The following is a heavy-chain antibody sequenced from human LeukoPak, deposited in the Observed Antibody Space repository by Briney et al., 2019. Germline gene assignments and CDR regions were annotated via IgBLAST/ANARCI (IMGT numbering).Heavy chain of an antibody. D-gene: IGHD3-22*01. Sequence: SVKVSCKASGGTFTSYAISWVRQAAGQGLEWMGGIIPIFGTANYAQKFQGRVTITTDESTSTAYMELSSLRSEDTAVYYCAREIYDSSGYYYHFDYWGQGTLATVPS. CDR2: IIPIFGTA. V-gene: IGHV1-69*05. CDR1: GGTFTSYA. CDR3: AREIYDSSGYYYHFDY. J-gene: IGHJ4*02.